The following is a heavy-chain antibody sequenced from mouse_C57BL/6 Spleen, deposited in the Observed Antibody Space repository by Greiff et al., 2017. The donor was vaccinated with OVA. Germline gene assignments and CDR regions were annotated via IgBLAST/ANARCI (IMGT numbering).Heavy chain of an antibody. V-gene: IGHV1-82*01. D-gene: IGHD2-1*01. CDR3: ATIYCGKGMDY. J-gene: IGHJ4*01. CDR2: IYPGDGDT. CDR1: GYAFSSSW. Sequence: QVQLQQSGPELVKPGASVKISCKASGYAFSSSWMNWVKQRPGKGLEWIGRIYPGDGDTNYNGKFKGKATLTADKSSSTAYLQLSRLASEESAVDICATIYCGKGMDYWGQGTSVTVSS.